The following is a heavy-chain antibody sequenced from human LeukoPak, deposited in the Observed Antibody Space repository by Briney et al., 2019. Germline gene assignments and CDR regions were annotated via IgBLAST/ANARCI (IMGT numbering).Heavy chain of an antibody. V-gene: IGHV4-39*07. CDR1: GGSISTSSYY. CDR2: IFYSGST. Sequence: SETLSLTCTVSGGSISTSSYYWGWVRQPPGKGLEWIGNIFYSGSTYYSPSLKSRVTISLDTSRNQFSLKLNSVTAADTAVYYCARRGDITTFDYWGQGTLVTVSS. CDR3: ARRGDITTFDY. D-gene: IGHD3-22*01. J-gene: IGHJ4*02.